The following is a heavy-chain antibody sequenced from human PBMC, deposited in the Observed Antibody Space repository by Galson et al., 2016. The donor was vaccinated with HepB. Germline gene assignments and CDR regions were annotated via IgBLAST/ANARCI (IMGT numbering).Heavy chain of an antibody. CDR3: AGYGGNSV. CDR2: IFGRGNT. Sequence: SLRLSCAASGFTFSTYAMSWVRQAPGKGLECVSVIFGRGNTYYADSVEGRFTISRDNARNTVYLQMNSLRTEDTAVYYCAGYGGNSVWGQGTLVTVSS. CDR1: GFTFSTYA. D-gene: IGHD4-23*01. J-gene: IGHJ4*02. V-gene: IGHV3-23*01.